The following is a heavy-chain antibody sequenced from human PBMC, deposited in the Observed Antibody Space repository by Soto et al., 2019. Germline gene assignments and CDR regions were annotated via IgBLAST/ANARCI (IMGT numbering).Heavy chain of an antibody. CDR2: ISYDGSNK. CDR1: GFTFSSYA. J-gene: IGHJ4*02. Sequence: PGGSLRLSCAASGFTFSSYAMHWVRQAPGKGLEWVAVISYDGSNKYYADSVKGRFTISRDNSKNTLYLQMNSLRAEDAAVYYCARVDTAMVIAAHPSDYWGQGTLVTVSS. D-gene: IGHD5-18*01. CDR3: ARVDTAMVIAAHPSDY. V-gene: IGHV3-30-3*01.